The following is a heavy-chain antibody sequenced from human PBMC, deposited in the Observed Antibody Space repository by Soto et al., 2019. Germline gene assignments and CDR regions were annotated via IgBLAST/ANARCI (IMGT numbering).Heavy chain of an antibody. Sequence: SETLSLTCTVSGGSISSGGYYWSWIRQHPGKGLEWIGYIYYSGSTYYNPSLKSRVTISVDTSKNQFSLKLSSVTAADTAVYYCAREVAAGLLNYFEYWGQGTLVPVSS. CDR1: GGSISSGGYY. CDR2: IYYSGST. J-gene: IGHJ4*02. D-gene: IGHD2-15*01. V-gene: IGHV4-31*03. CDR3: AREVAAGLLNYFEY.